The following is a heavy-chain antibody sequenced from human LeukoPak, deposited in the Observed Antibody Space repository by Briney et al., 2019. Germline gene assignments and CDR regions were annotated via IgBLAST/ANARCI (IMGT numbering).Heavy chain of an antibody. CDR2: INSDGSST. D-gene: IGHD3-22*01. CDR3: ARVKGYDSSGYYGY. Sequence: PGGSLRLSCAASGFTLSSYWMHWVRQAPGKGLVWVSRINSDGSSTSYADSVKGRFTISRDNAKNTLYLQMNSLRAEDTAVYYRARVKGYDSSGYYGYWGQGTLVTVSS. CDR1: GFTLSSYW. V-gene: IGHV3-74*01. J-gene: IGHJ4*02.